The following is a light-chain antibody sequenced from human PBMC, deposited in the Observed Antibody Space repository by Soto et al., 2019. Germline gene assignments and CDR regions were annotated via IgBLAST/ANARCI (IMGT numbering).Light chain of an antibody. CDR2: GAS. CDR1: HGVDNY. Sequence: EIVLAQSPGTLSLSPGERVTLSCRASHGVDNYLAWYQHKPVQAPRLLIYGASSRAAGVPDRCSGSGFGTDFTLTISKLEPDDFAVYFCNKYGVSPLTFGQGTKVDIK. J-gene: IGKJ1*01. CDR3: NKYGVSPLT. V-gene: IGKV3-20*01.